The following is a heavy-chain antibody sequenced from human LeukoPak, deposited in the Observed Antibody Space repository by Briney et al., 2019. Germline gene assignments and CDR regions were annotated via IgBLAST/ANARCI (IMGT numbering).Heavy chain of an antibody. V-gene: IGHV3-53*01. Sequence: ETLSLTCAVYGGSLSAYYWSWIRQSPGKGLEWVSVIYSGGSTYYADSVKGRFTISRDNSKNTLYLQMNSLRAEDTAVYYCASRTFLLDYWGQGTLVTVSS. J-gene: IGHJ4*02. CDR3: ASRTFLLDY. CDR2: IYSGGST. CDR1: GGSLSAYY. D-gene: IGHD2/OR15-2a*01.